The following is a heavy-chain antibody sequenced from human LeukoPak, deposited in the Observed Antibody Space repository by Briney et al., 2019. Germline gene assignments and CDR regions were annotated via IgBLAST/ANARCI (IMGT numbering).Heavy chain of an antibody. CDR1: GGSFSGYY. CDR2: INHSGST. CDR3: ARTSGYYDYFDY. Sequence: SETLSLTCAVYGGSFSGYYWSWIRQPPGKGLEWIGEINHSGSTNYNPSLKSRVTISVDTSKNQFSLKLSSVTAADTAVYYCARTSGYYDYFDYWGQGTPVTVSS. V-gene: IGHV4-34*01. D-gene: IGHD3-3*01. J-gene: IGHJ4*02.